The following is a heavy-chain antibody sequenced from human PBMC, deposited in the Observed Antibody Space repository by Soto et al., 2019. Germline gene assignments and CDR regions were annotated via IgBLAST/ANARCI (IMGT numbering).Heavy chain of an antibody. Sequence: LRLSCAASGFTFSSYAMSWVRQAPGKGLEWVSAISGSGGSTYYADSVKGRFTISRDNSKNTLYLQMNSLRAEDTAVYYCAKVIRRYCSGGSCSKVVWGNPTHSNYYYYGMDVWGQGTPVTVSS. J-gene: IGHJ6*02. D-gene: IGHD2-15*01. V-gene: IGHV3-23*01. CDR2: ISGSGGST. CDR3: AKVIRRYCSGGSCSKVVWGNPTHSNYYYYGMDV. CDR1: GFTFSSYA.